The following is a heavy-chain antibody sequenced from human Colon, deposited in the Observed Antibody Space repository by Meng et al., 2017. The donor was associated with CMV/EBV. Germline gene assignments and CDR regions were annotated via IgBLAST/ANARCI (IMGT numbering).Heavy chain of an antibody. Sequence: QVWLGQSGAEVKKPGASVKVSCKTSGYTFTNFGISWVRQAPGQGLEWMAYISPYNGDTNYARRFQGRVALTTDTSTSTVYMELGSLTSDDTAMYYCARELARGGYWGQGTLVTVSS. V-gene: IGHV1-18*01. CDR1: GYTFTNFG. CDR2: ISPYNGDT. J-gene: IGHJ4*02. CDR3: ARELARGGY.